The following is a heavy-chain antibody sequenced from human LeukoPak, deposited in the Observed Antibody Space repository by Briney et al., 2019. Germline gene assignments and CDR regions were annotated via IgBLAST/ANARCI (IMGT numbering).Heavy chain of an antibody. J-gene: IGHJ4*02. CDR3: ARQVVVWYSSGWYYFDY. D-gene: IGHD6-19*01. CDR2: IYYSGST. CDR1: GGSISSSSYY. V-gene: IGHV4-39*01. Sequence: SETLSLTCTVSGGSISSSSYYWGWIRQPPGKGLEWIGSIYYSGSTYYNPSLKSRVTISVDTSKNQFSLKLSSVTAADTAVYYCARQVVVWYSSGWYYFDYWGQGTLVTVSS.